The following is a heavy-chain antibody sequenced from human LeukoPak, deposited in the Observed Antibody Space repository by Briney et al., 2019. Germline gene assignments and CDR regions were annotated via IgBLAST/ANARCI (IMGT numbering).Heavy chain of an antibody. CDR3: AKGGDYGGDAFDI. Sequence: GGSLRLPCAASGFTFSSYAMSWVRQAPGKGLEWVSAISGSGGSTYYADSVKGRFTISRDNSKNTLYLQMNSLRAEDTAVYYCAKGGDYGGDAFDIWGQGTMVTVSS. J-gene: IGHJ3*02. CDR2: ISGSGGST. V-gene: IGHV3-23*01. CDR1: GFTFSSYA. D-gene: IGHD4/OR15-4a*01.